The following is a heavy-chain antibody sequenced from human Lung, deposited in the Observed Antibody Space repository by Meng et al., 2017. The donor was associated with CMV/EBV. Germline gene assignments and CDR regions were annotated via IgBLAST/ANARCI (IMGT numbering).Heavy chain of an antibody. J-gene: IGHJ5*01. V-gene: IGHV1-69*10. Sequence: ALRWVRQAPGQGLGWMGGIIPLLDVVKYAEKFQGRLTITADKTTSTVFMELSRLRSEDTAVYYCAKERRWDYGSWSGSYSSWLDSWGQGTLVTVSS. CDR2: IIPLLDVV. D-gene: IGHD3-3*01. CDR1: A. CDR3: AKERRWDYGSWSGSYSSWLDS.